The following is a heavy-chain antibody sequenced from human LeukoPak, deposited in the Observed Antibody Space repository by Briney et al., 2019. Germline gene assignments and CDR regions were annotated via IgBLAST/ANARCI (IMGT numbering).Heavy chain of an antibody. CDR2: ISNSGDAT. J-gene: IGHJ4*02. CDR3: AKAPPYTKYFDY. V-gene: IGHV3-23*01. Sequence: GGSLRLSRAGSGFIFSNYAMSWVRQAPGQGLEWVSTISNSGDATFYADAVKGRFTISRDNSKNTLYLQMYSLRAEDTAIYYCAKAPPYTKYFDYWGQGTLLTVSS. CDR1: GFIFSNYA. D-gene: IGHD1-1*01.